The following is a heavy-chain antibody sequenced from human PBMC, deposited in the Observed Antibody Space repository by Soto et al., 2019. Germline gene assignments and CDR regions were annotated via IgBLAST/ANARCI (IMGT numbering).Heavy chain of an antibody. D-gene: IGHD2-15*01. CDR3: TTDLVVVAAVNWFDP. V-gene: IGHV3-15*01. J-gene: IGHJ5*02. Sequence: GESLKISCAASGFTFSNAWMSWVRQAPGKGLEWVGRIKSKTDGGTTDYAAPVKGRFTISRDDSKNTLYLQMNSLKTEDTAVYYCTTDLVVVAAVNWFDPWGQGTLVTVSS. CDR1: GFTFSNAW. CDR2: IKSKTDGGTT.